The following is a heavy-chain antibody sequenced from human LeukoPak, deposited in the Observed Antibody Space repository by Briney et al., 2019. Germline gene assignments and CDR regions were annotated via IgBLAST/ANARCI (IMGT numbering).Heavy chain of an antibody. CDR2: MNPNSGNT. D-gene: IGHD5-24*01. J-gene: IGHJ4*02. V-gene: IGHV1-8*03. Sequence: GASVKVSCKASGYTFTSYGISRVRQATGQGLEWMGWMNPNSGNTGYAQKFQGRVTITRNTSISTAYMELSSLRSEDTAVYYCARTPRNGYIEGYWGQGTLVTVSS. CDR1: GYTFTSYG. CDR3: ARTPRNGYIEGY.